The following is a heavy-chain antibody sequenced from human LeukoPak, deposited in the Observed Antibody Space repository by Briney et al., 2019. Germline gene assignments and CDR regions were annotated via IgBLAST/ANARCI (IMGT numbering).Heavy chain of an antibody. CDR1: GYTLTELS. D-gene: IGHD6-13*01. V-gene: IGHV1-24*01. J-gene: IGHJ5*02. CDR2: FDPEDGET. CDR3: ATHMTAAAGTISYWFDP. Sequence: ASVKVSCKVSGYTLTELSMHWVRQAPGKGLEWMGGFDPEDGETIYAQKFQGRVTMTEDTSTDTAYMELSSLRSEDTAVYYCATHMTAAAGTISYWFDPWGQGTLVTVSS.